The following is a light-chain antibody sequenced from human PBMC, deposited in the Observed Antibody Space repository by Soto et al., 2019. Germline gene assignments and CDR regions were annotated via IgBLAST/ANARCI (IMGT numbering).Light chain of an antibody. CDR1: ERVSDSY. V-gene: IGKV3-20*01. CDR2: GSS. CDR3: QHDDESATWT. J-gene: IGKJ1*01. Sequence: EIVLTQSPGTLSLSPGERATLSCKASERVSDSYFAWFQQKPGQPPRLLIYGSSSRATGVPDRFSGRASWTGFTLTISTPQPEDFAVFVCQHDDESATWTCGQGTKV.